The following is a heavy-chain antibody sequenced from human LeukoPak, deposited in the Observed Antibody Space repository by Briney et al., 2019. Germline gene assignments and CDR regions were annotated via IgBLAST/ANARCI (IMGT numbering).Heavy chain of an antibody. J-gene: IGHJ6*02. CDR3: ARHFDF. CDR2: ISYSGTT. Sequence: SETLSLTCTVSGGSINTNGHYWGWIRQSPGKGLEWIGSISYSGTTYYNPSLRSRVTISADTSKSQFSLKLSSATAADTAIYFCARHFDFWGQGTTVTVPS. V-gene: IGHV4-39*01. CDR1: GGSINTNGHY.